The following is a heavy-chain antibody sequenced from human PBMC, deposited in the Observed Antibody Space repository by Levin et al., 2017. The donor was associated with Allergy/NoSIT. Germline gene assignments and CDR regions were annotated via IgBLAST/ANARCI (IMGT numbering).Heavy chain of an antibody. D-gene: IGHD6-13*01. CDR1: GFTFSSDS. CDR2: ISSSSSTI. J-gene: IGHJ4*02. V-gene: IGHV3-48*01. CDR3: ARGRSSTWLTFDY. Sequence: GGSLRLSCAASGFTFSSDSMNWVRQAPGKGLEWVSYISSSSSTIYYADSVKGRFTISRDNAKNSLYLQMNSLRAEDTAVYYCARGRSSTWLTFDYWGQGTLVTVSS.